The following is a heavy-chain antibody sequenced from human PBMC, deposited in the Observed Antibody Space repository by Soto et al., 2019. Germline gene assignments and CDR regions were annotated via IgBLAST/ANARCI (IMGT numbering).Heavy chain of an antibody. CDR3: ARGRELYSGSYYDHDWFDP. Sequence: ASVKVSCKASGYTFTSYYMHWVRQAPGQGLEWMGIINPSGGSTGYAQKFQGRVTMTRDTSTSTVYMELSSLRSEDTAVYCCARGRELYSGSYYDHDWFDPWGQGTLVTVSS. V-gene: IGHV1-46*01. J-gene: IGHJ5*02. CDR1: GYTFTSYY. D-gene: IGHD1-26*01. CDR2: INPSGGST.